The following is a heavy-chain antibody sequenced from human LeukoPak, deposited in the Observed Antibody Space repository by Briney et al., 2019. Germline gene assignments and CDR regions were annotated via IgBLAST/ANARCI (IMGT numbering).Heavy chain of an antibody. V-gene: IGHV3-48*04. CDR1: GFTFSSYS. CDR3: ARAFYPVGTAAAGTYYFDY. Sequence: PGGSLRLSCAASGFTFSSYSMNWVRQAPGKGLEWVSYISSSSSTIYYADSVKGRFTISRDNAKNSLYLQMNSLRAEDTAVYYCARAFYPVGTAAAGTYYFDYWGQGTLVTVSS. CDR2: ISSSSSTI. D-gene: IGHD6-13*01. J-gene: IGHJ4*02.